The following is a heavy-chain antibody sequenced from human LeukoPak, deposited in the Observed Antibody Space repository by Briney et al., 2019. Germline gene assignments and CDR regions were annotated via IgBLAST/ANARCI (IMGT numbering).Heavy chain of an antibody. V-gene: IGHV1-2*02. CDR2: INPNSGGT. J-gene: IGHJ4*02. CDR3: ARGSVVRVTIPYFDY. Sequence: ALVKVSCKASGYTFTGYYMHWVRQAPGQGLEWMGWINPNSGGTNYAQKFQGRVTMTRDTSISTAYMELSRLRSDDTAVYYCARGSVVRVTIPYFDYWGQGTLVTVSS. CDR1: GYTFTGYY. D-gene: IGHD3-10*01.